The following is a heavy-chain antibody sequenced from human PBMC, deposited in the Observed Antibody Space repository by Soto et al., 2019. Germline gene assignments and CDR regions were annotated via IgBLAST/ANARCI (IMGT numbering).Heavy chain of an antibody. V-gene: IGHV4-34*01. CDR2: INHRGST. D-gene: IGHD5-12*01. CDR1: GGSFSGYY. Sequence: QVQLQQWGAGLLKPSETLSLTCAVYGGSFSGYYWSWIRQPPGKGLEWIGEINHRGSTNYNPSLKSRVTISVDTSKNQVSLKLSSVTAADTAVYYCARQDIVATSDYWGQGTLVTVSS. J-gene: IGHJ4*02. CDR3: ARQDIVATSDY.